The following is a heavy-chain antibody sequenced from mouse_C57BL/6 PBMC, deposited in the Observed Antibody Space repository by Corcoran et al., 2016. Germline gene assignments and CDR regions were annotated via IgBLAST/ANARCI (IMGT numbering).Heavy chain of an antibody. Sequence: QIQLVQSGPELKKPGETVKISCKASGYTFTTYGMSWVKQAPGKGLKWMGWINTYSGVPTYADDFKGRFAFSLETSASTAYLQINNLKNEDTATYFCARRENFDYCGQGTTLTVSS. J-gene: IGHJ2*01. CDR2: INTYSGVP. V-gene: IGHV9-3*01. CDR1: GYTFTTYG. CDR3: ARRENFDY.